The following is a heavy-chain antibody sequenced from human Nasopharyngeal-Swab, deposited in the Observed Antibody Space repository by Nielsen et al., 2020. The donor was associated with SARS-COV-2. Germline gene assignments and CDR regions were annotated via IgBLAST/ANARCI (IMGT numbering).Heavy chain of an antibody. CDR1: GFSFSDYY. V-gene: IGHV3-11*01. D-gene: IGHD3/OR15-3a*01. J-gene: IGHJ4*02. CDR2: ISTTGTTM. Sequence: GGSLRLSCAASGFSFSDYYISLIRQAPGKGLEWVSYISTTGTTMYYADSVKGRFIISRDNAKNSLFLQMNSLRAEDTAVYYCARGLRGRTDFDYWGQGTLVTVSS. CDR3: ARGLRGRTDFDY.